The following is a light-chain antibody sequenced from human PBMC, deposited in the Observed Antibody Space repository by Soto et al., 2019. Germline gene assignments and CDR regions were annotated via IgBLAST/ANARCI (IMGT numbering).Light chain of an antibody. CDR3: SSYTSSSTRV. CDR2: EVS. J-gene: IGLJ1*01. Sequence: QSVLTQPASVSGSPGQSITISCTGTSSDVGAYDFVPWYQQHPDKAPKLMIYEVSNRPSGVSNRFSGSKSVNTATLTISGLQAEDEADYYCSSYTSSSTRVFGTGT. CDR1: SSDVGAYDF. V-gene: IGLV2-14*03.